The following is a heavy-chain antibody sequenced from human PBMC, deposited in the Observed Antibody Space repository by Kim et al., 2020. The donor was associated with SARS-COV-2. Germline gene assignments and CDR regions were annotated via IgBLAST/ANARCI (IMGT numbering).Heavy chain of an antibody. CDR3: ARDSSSSWYGDWFDP. Sequence: KFQGRVTMTRDTSISTAYMELSRLRSDDTAVYYCARDSSSSWYGDWFDPWGQGTLVTVSS. V-gene: IGHV1-2*02. D-gene: IGHD6-13*01. J-gene: IGHJ5*02.